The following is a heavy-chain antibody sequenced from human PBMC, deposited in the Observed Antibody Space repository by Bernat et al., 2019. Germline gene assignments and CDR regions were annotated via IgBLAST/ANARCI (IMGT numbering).Heavy chain of an antibody. D-gene: IGHD6-13*01. CDR2: IKQDGSEK. CDR3: ARDSNWYGDAFDI. J-gene: IGHJ3*02. V-gene: IGHV3-7*03. Sequence: EVQLVESGGGLVQPGGSLRLSCAASGFTFSSYWMSWVRQAPGKGLEWVANIKQDGSEKYYVDSVKGRFTISRDNAKNSLYLQLNSLRAEDTAVYYCARDSNWYGDAFDIWGQGTMVTVSS. CDR1: GFTFSSYW.